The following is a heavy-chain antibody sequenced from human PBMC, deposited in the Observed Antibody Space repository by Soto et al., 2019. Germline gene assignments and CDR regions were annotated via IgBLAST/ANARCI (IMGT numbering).Heavy chain of an antibody. CDR1: GGSLSSSRYY. J-gene: IGHJ4*02. CDR2: IYYSGST. Sequence: SDTLSLTCTVSGGSLSSSRYYRGWIRQPPGKGLEWIGSIYYSGSTYYNPSLKSRVTISVDRSKNQFSLKLSSVTAADTAVYYCARGWGDDILTGYYYFDYWGQGTLVTSPQ. CDR3: ARGWGDDILTGYYYFDY. D-gene: IGHD3-9*01. V-gene: IGHV4-39*07.